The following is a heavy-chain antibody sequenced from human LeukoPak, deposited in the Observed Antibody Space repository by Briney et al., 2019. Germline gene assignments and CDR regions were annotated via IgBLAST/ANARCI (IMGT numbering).Heavy chain of an antibody. CDR3: AKPKSSYRLFDY. V-gene: IGHV3-23*01. D-gene: IGHD6-19*01. CDR2: ISGSGGDT. J-gene: IGHJ4*02. Sequence: PGGSLRLSCAASGFTFSSYAMSWVRQAPGKGLEWVSAISGSGGDTYYTDSVKGRFTISRDNSENTLYLQMNSLRAEDPAVYYCAKPKSSYRLFDYWGQGTLVTVSS. CDR1: GFTFSSYA.